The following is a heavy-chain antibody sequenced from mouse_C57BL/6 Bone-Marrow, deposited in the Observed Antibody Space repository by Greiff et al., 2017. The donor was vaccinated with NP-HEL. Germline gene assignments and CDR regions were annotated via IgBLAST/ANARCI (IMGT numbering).Heavy chain of an antibody. CDR2: IDPENGDT. Sequence: EVKLEESGAELVRPGASVKLSCTASGFNIKDDYMHWVKQRPEQGLEWIGWIDPENGDTEYASKFQGKATITADTSSNTAYLQLSSLTSEDTAVYYCTFITTGNFDYWGQGTTLTVSS. CDR1: GFNIKDDY. CDR3: TFITTGNFDY. V-gene: IGHV14-4*01. J-gene: IGHJ2*01. D-gene: IGHD1-1*01.